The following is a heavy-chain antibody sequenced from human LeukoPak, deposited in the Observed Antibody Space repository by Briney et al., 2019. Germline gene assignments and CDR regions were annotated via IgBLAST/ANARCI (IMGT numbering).Heavy chain of an antibody. Sequence: PSETLSLTCAVYGGSFSGYYRSWIRQPPGKGLEWIGEINHSGNTNYNPSLKSRVTISVDTSKNQFSLKLTSVTAADTAVYYCAGRLRSLDYWGQGTLVTVSS. V-gene: IGHV4-34*01. CDR3: AGRLRSLDY. CDR2: INHSGNT. CDR1: GGSFSGYY. J-gene: IGHJ4*02. D-gene: IGHD4-17*01.